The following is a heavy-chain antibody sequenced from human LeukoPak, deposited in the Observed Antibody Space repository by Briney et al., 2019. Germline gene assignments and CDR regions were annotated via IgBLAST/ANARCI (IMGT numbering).Heavy chain of an antibody. CDR2: INPSGGST. CDR3: ARGVRYFDWLQDYYYYGMDV. J-gene: IGHJ6*02. D-gene: IGHD3-9*01. Sequence: ASVKVSCKASGYTLTSYYMHCVRQAPGQGLEWMGIINPSGGSTSYAQKFQGRVTMTRDTSTSTVYMELSSLRSEDTAVYYCARGVRYFDWLQDYYYYGMDVWGQGTTVTVSS. CDR1: GYTLTSYY. V-gene: IGHV1-46*01.